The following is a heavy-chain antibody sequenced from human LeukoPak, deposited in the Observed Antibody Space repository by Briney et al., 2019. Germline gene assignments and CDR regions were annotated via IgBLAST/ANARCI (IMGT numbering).Heavy chain of an antibody. CDR3: GRVTVAEQNYYYYYYMDV. CDR2: IYYSGST. CDR1: GGSISSHY. Sequence: KPSETLSLTCTVPGGSISSHYWSWIRQPPGKGLEWIGYIYYSGSTNYNPSLKSRVTISVDTSKNQFSLKLSSVTAADTAVYYCGRVTVAEQNYYYYYYMDVWGKGTTVTVSS. D-gene: IGHD6-19*01. J-gene: IGHJ6*03. V-gene: IGHV4-59*11.